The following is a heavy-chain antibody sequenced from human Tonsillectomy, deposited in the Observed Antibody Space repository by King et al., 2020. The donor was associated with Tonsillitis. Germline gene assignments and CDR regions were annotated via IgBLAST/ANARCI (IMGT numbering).Heavy chain of an antibody. V-gene: IGHV1-8*01. CDR1: GYTFTGYD. J-gene: IGHJ5*02. D-gene: IGHD2-2*01. Sequence: QLVQSGAEVKKPGASVKVSCKASGYTFTGYDNNWVRQATGQGLEWMGWMNPNSGNTGYAQKFQGRVTMTRNTSISTAYMELSSLRSEDTAVYYCARRGYCSSTSCYWKGWFDPWGQGTLVTVSS. CDR3: ARRGYCSSTSCYWKGWFDP. CDR2: MNPNSGNT.